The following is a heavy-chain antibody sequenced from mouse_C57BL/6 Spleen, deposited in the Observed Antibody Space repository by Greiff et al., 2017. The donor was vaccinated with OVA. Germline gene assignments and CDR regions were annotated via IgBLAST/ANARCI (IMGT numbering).Heavy chain of an antibody. V-gene: IGHV1-52*01. CDR3: ARRLTGVDYAMDY. Sequence: QVQLQQPGAELVRPGSSVKLSCKASGYTFTSYWMHWVKQRPIQGLEWIGNIDPSDSETHYNQKFKDKATLTVDKSSSTAYMQLSSLTSEDSAVYYCARRLTGVDYAMDYWGQGTSVTVSS. CDR2: IDPSDSET. J-gene: IGHJ4*01. CDR1: GYTFTSYW. D-gene: IGHD1-2*01.